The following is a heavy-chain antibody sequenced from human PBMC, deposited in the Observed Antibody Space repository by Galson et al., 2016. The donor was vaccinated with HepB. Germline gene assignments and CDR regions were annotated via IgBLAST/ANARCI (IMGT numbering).Heavy chain of an antibody. D-gene: IGHD5-12*01. J-gene: IGHJ4*02. CDR3: ARGGYDGYEIDY. CDR2: INSDGSRR. V-gene: IGHV3-74*01. CDR1: GFAFSSYW. Sequence: SLRLSCAASGFAFSSYWMYWVRQPPGKGLVWVSRINSDGSRRTYADSVKGRFTISRDNARNTLYLQMDSLRAEDPAVYYCARGGYDGYEIDYWGQGTLVSVSS.